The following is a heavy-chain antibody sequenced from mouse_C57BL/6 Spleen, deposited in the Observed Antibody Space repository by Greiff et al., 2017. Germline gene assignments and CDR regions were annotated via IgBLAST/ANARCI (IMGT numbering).Heavy chain of an antibody. CDR2: IDPSDSFT. CDR3: ARWGYYGNLGYFDV. Sequence: QVQLQQPGAELVMPGASVKLSCTASGYTFTSYWMHWVKQRPGQGLEWIGEIDPSDSFTNYNQKFKGKSTFTVDKSSSTAYMQLSSLTSEYSAVYYCARWGYYGNLGYFDVWGTGTTVAFSS. CDR1: GYTFTSYW. D-gene: IGHD2-1*01. V-gene: IGHV1-69*01. J-gene: IGHJ1*03.